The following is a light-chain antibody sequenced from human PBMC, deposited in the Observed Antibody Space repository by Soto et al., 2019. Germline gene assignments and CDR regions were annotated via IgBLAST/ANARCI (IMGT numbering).Light chain of an antibody. CDR3: QQRSNWPLT. Sequence: EIVXTQSPATLSLSPGERATLSCRASQSVSRYLAWYQQKPGQAPRLLIYDASNRAISIPARFSGSGSGTDFTLTISSLEPEDFAVYYCQQRSNWPLTFGGGTKVDIK. CDR2: DAS. CDR1: QSVSRY. V-gene: IGKV3-11*01. J-gene: IGKJ4*01.